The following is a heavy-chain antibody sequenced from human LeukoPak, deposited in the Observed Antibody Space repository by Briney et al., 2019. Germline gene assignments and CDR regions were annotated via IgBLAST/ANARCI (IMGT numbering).Heavy chain of an antibody. Sequence: ASAKVSCKASGGTFSSYAISWVRQAPGQGLEWMGRIIPILGIANYAQKFQGRVTITADKSTSTAYMELSSLRSEDTAVYYCAREGGYCSGGSCYADYWGQGTLVTVSS. CDR2: IIPILGIA. CDR1: GGTFSSYA. V-gene: IGHV1-69*04. J-gene: IGHJ4*02. CDR3: AREGGYCSGGSCYADY. D-gene: IGHD2-15*01.